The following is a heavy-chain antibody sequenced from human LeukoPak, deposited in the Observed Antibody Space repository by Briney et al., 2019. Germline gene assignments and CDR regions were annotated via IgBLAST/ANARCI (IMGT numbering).Heavy chain of an antibody. CDR3: ARDEVSTVVTPRAFDI. D-gene: IGHD4-23*01. CDR2: IYHSGST. Sequence: PSETLSLTCTVSGGSISSGGYYWSWIRQPPGKGLEWIGYIYHSGSTYYNPSLKSRVTISVDRSKNQFSLKLSSVTAADTAVYYCARDEVSTVVTPRAFDIWGQGTMVTVPS. V-gene: IGHV4-30-2*01. J-gene: IGHJ3*02. CDR1: GGSISSGGYY.